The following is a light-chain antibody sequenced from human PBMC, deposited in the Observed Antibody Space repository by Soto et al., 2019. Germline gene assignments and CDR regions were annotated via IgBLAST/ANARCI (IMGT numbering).Light chain of an antibody. V-gene: IGLV2-14*01. J-gene: IGLJ1*01. CDR1: SSDVGGYNY. Sequence: QSALTQPASVSGSPGQSITISCTGTSSDVGGYNYVSWYQQHPDKAPKLMIYEVSNRPSGVSNRFSGSKSGNTASLTISGLQAEDEADYYCSSYTSTSTFVFGTGTKLNVL. CDR3: SSYTSTSTFV. CDR2: EVS.